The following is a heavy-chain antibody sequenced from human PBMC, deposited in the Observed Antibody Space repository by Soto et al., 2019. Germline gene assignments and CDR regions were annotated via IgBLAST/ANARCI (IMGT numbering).Heavy chain of an antibody. D-gene: IGHD3-22*01. V-gene: IGHV1-18*01. Sequence: QVQLVQSGAEVKKPGASVKVSCKASDYTFTDYGISWVRQAPGQGLEWLAWISAYNGNTNYAPKLQGRVTVTTDTSTSTAYMELRSLRSDDTALYYCARCGNYYDTNMDVWGQGTTVTVSS. CDR3: ARCGNYYDTNMDV. CDR2: ISAYNGNT. CDR1: DYTFTDYG. J-gene: IGHJ6*02.